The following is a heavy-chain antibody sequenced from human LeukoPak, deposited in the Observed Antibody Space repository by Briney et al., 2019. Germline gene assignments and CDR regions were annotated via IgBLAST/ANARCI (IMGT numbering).Heavy chain of an antibody. J-gene: IGHJ6*03. Sequence: GGSLRLSCAASGFTFSSYSMNWVRQAPGKGLEWVSSISSSSSYIYYADSVKGRFTISRDNAKNSLYLQMNSLRAEDTAVYYCARGWSSGYYYYYYYYMDVWGKGTTVTVSS. CDR2: ISSSSSYI. V-gene: IGHV3-21*01. CDR1: GFTFSSYS. D-gene: IGHD3-22*01. CDR3: ARGWSSGYYYYYYYYMDV.